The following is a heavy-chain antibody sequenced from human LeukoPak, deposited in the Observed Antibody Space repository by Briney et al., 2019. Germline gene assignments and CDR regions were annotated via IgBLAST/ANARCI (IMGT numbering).Heavy chain of an antibody. CDR3: ARETTDSRGYFFSDH. V-gene: IGHV1-69*06. CDR2: IITVFGST. J-gene: IGHJ4*02. CDR1: GGAFNNHP. D-gene: IGHD3-22*01. Sequence: SVKVSCKSSGGAFNNHPFSWVRQAPGQGLEWMGSIITVFGSTTYAQKFQGRITISADKSTATSYMELSSLRSDDTAVYFRARETTDSRGYFFSDHWGQGTLVTVSS.